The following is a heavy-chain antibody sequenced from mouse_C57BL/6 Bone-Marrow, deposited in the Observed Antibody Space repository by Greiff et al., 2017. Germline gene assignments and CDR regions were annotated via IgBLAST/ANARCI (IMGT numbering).Heavy chain of an antibody. J-gene: IGHJ3*01. V-gene: IGHV1-81*01. Sequence: VQLVESGAELARPGASVKLSCKASGYTFTSYGISWVKQRNGQGLEWIGEIYPRSGNTYYNEKFKGKATLTADKSSSTAYMELRILTSEDSAVYFCARAFGYGTWFAYWGQGTLVTVSA. CDR3: ARAFGYGTWFAY. CDR2: IYPRSGNT. CDR1: GYTFTSYG. D-gene: IGHD2-2*01.